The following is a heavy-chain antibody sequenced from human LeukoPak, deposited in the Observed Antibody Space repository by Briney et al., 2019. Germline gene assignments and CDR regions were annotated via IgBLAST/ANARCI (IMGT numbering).Heavy chain of an antibody. CDR1: GFTVSSNS. Sequence: GGSLRLSCTVSGFTVSSNSMSWVRQAPGKGLEWVSAISGSGGSTYYADSVKGRFTISRDNSKNTLYLQMNSLRAEDTAVYYCAKPMLTAGKGYWGQGTLVTVSS. J-gene: IGHJ4*02. V-gene: IGHV3-23*01. D-gene: IGHD6-13*01. CDR3: AKPMLTAGKGY. CDR2: ISGSGGST.